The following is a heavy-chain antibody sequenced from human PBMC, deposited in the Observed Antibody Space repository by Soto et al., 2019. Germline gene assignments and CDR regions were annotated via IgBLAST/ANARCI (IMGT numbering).Heavy chain of an antibody. CDR3: ARVRVVVAATAYYYYVMDV. D-gene: IGHD2-15*01. CDR2: INHSGST. J-gene: IGHJ6*02. CDR1: GGSFSGYY. Sequence: SETLSLTCAVYGGSFSGYYWSWIRQPPGKGLEWIGEINHSGSTNYNPSLKSRVTISVDTSKNQFSLKLSSVTAADTAVYYCARVRVVVAATAYYYYVMDVWGQGTTVTVSS. V-gene: IGHV4-34*01.